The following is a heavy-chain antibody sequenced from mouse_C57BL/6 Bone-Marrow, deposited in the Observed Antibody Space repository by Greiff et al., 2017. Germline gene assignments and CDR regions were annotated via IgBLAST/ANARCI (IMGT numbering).Heavy chain of an antibody. D-gene: IGHD1-1*01. CDR2: INPNNGGT. CDR1: GYTFTDYY. Sequence: EVQLQQSGPELVKPGASVKISCKASGYTFTDYYMNWVKQSHGKSLEWIGYINPNNGGTSYNQKFKGKATLTVDKSSSTAYMRLRSLTSEDSAVYYCARGLLLRYFDYWGQGTTLTVSS. CDR3: ARGLLLRYFDY. V-gene: IGHV1-26*01. J-gene: IGHJ2*01.